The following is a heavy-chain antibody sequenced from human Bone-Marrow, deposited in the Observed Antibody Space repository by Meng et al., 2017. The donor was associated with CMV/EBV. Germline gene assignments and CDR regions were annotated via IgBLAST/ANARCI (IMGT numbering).Heavy chain of an antibody. J-gene: IGHJ4*02. V-gene: IGHV4-61*01. CDR2: IYYSGST. Sequence: SETLSLTCTVSGGSVSSGSYYWSWIRQPPGKGLEWIGYIYYSGSTNYNPSLKSRVTTSVDTSKNQFSLKLSSVTAADTAVYYCARLSGEAAMPFDYWGQGTLVTVSS. CDR3: ARLSGEAAMPFDY. D-gene: IGHD2-2*01. CDR1: GGSVSSGSYY.